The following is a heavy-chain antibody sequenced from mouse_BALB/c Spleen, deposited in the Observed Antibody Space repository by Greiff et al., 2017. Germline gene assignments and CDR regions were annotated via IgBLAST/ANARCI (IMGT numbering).Heavy chain of an antibody. CDR3: NSGTYGLAY. D-gene: IGHD1-2*01. V-gene: IGHV14-4*02. CDR1: GFNIKDYY. CDR2: IDPENGDT. J-gene: IGHJ3*01. Sequence: EVQLQQSGAELVRSGASVKLSCTASGFNIKDYYMHWVKQRPEQGLEWIGWIDPENGDTEYAPKFQGKATMTADPSSNTAYLQLSSLTSEDTAVYYCNSGTYGLAYWGQGTLVTVSA.